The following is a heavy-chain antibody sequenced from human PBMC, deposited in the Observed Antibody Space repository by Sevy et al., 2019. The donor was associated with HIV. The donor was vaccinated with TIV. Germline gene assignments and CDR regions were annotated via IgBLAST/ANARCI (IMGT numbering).Heavy chain of an antibody. CDR1: GFTFSSYG. CDR2: IWYDGSNK. CDR3: ARDPYGDAAFDY. V-gene: IGHV3-33*01. D-gene: IGHD4-17*01. J-gene: IGHJ4*02. Sequence: GGSLRLSCAASGFTFSSYGMHWVRQAPGKGLEWVAVIWYDGSNKYYADSVKGRFTISRDNSKNTLYLQMNSLRAEDTAVYYCARDPYGDAAFDYWGQGTLVTVSS.